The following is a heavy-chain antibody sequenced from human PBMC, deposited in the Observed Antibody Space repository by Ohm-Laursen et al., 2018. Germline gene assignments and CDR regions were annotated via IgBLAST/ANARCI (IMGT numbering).Heavy chain of an antibody. CDR3: ARGLVPAAIADYYYYYGMDV. CDR2: LNPNSGNT. J-gene: IGHJ6*02. V-gene: IGHV1-8*01. D-gene: IGHD2-2*02. CDR1: GYTFTSYD. Sequence: SSVKVSCKASGYTFTSYDINWVRQATGQGLEWMGWLNPNSGNTGYAQKFQGRVTMTRNTSISTAYMELSSLRSEDTAVYYCARGLVPAAIADYYYYYGMDVWGQGTTVTVSS.